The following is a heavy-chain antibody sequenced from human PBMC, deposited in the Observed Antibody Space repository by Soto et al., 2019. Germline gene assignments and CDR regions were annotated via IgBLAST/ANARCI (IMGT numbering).Heavy chain of an antibody. D-gene: IGHD6-19*01. CDR3: AKAMAVAGTGFDC. V-gene: IGHV3-9*01. CDR2: ISWNSGSM. CDR1: GFTFDDYA. Sequence: EVQLVESGGGLVQPGRSLRLSCAASGFTFDDYAMHWVRQAPGKGLEWVSGISWNSGSMGYADSVKGRFTISRDNAKNSLYVQINSLRAEDTALYYCAKAMAVAGTGFDCWGQGTLVTVSS. J-gene: IGHJ4*02.